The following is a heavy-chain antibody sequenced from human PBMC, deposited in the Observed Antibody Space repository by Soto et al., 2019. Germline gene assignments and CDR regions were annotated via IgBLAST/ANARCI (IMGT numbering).Heavy chain of an antibody. CDR3: ARDFDYASGPLDY. J-gene: IGHJ4*02. Sequence: QVQLVESGGGVVQPGRSLRLSCAASGFTFSSYAMHWVRQAPGKGLEWVAVISYEGSNKYYADSVKGRFTISRDNSKNTLYLQMNSLRAEDTAVYYCARDFDYASGPLDYWGQGTLVTVSS. CDR1: GFTFSSYA. V-gene: IGHV3-30-3*01. D-gene: IGHD3-9*01. CDR2: ISYEGSNK.